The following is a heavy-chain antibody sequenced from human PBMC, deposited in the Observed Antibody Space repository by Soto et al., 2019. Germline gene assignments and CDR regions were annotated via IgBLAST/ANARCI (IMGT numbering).Heavy chain of an antibody. J-gene: IGHJ4*02. CDR3: ARVGGVAARTFDY. Sequence: PSETLSLTCAVYGGSFSGYYWSWIRQPPGKGLEWIGYIYYSGSTDYNPSLKGRVTISVDTSKNQFSLKLRSVTAADTAVYYCARVGGVAARTFDYWGQGTLVTVSS. D-gene: IGHD6-6*01. CDR1: GGSFSGYY. CDR2: IYYSGST. V-gene: IGHV4-34*11.